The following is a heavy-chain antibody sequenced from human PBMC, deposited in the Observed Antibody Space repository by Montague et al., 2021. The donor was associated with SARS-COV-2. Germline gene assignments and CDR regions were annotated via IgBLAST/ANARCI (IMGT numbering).Heavy chain of an antibody. Sequence: SETLSLTCAVYGGSFSGYYWSWIRQPPEKGLEWIGEINQSRRTNNNPSLKSRVIISVDTSKNQFSLKLSSVTAADTAVYYCARRGSSVWGVTVSAELDYWGQGILVIVSS. CDR2: INQSRRT. CDR1: GGSFSGYY. D-gene: IGHD3-10*01. J-gene: IGHJ4*02. V-gene: IGHV4-34*01. CDR3: ARRGSSVWGVTVSAELDY.